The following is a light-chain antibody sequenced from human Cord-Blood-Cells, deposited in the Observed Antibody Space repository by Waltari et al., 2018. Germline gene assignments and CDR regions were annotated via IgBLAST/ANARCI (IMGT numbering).Light chain of an antibody. Sequence: EIVLTQSPATLSLSLGDRATLSCRASQGVSSYLPWYKQKPGQAPSLRSYAASNRATGMPARFGGSESGTDFTLTISSLEPEDFAVYYCQQRSNWPPLTFGGGTKVEIK. V-gene: IGKV3-11*01. CDR3: QQRSNWPPLT. CDR1: QGVSSY. J-gene: IGKJ4*01. CDR2: AAS.